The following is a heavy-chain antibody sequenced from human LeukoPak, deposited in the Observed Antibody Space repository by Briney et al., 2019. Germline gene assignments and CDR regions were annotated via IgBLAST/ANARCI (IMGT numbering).Heavy chain of an antibody. V-gene: IGHV3-30*18. Sequence: GRSLRLSCAASGFTFSVYAMHWVRQGPGKGLEWVASISYDGRNSHYADSVRGRFTISRDNSKSTLNLQMNSLRPEDTAVYYCAKICFDSSGTHTLLDYWGQGTQVTVSS. CDR1: GFTFSVYA. CDR2: ISYDGRNS. J-gene: IGHJ4*02. D-gene: IGHD3-22*01. CDR3: AKICFDSSGTHTLLDY.